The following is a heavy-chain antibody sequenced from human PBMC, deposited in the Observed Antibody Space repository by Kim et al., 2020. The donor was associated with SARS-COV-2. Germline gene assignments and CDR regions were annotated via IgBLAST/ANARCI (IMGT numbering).Heavy chain of an antibody. Sequence: SLKSRVTISVDPSKNQFSLKLSSVTAADTAVYYCARGGGGTTPYYYGMDVWGQGATVTVSS. V-gene: IGHV4-31*02. CDR3: ARGGGGTTPYYYGMDV. J-gene: IGHJ6*02. D-gene: IGHD1-7*01.